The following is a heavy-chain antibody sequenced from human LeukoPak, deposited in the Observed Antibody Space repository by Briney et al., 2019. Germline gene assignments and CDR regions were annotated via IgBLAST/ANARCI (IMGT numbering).Heavy chain of an antibody. V-gene: IGHV3-11*01. CDR3: ARDRGYCSSTSCYYDY. CDR1: GFTFSDYY. J-gene: IGHJ4*02. D-gene: IGHD2-2*01. Sequence: PGGSLRLSCAASGFTFSDYYMSWIRQAPGKGLEWDSYISSRGSTIYYADSVKGRFTISRDNAKNSLYLQMNSLRAEDTAVYYCARDRGYCSSTSCYYDYWGQGTLVTVSS. CDR2: ISSRGSTI.